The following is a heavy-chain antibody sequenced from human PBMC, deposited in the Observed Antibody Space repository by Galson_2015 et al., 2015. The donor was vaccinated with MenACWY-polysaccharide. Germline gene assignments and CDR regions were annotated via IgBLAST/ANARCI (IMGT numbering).Heavy chain of an antibody. V-gene: IGHV3-23*01. CDR1: GFPFNIYA. CDR2: ISGSGGST. Sequence: SLRLSCAASGFPFNIYAMSWVRQAPGKGLEWVSAISGSGGSTYYADSVKGRFTISRDNSKNTLYLQMNSLRAEDRAVYYCAKEADVAVAGYAEYFQHWGQGTLVTVSS. D-gene: IGHD6-19*01. J-gene: IGHJ1*01. CDR3: AKEADVAVAGYAEYFQH.